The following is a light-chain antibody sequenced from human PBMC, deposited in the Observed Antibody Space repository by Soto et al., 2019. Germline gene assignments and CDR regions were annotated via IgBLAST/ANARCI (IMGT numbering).Light chain of an antibody. Sequence: QSVLTQPPSASGTPGQRVTISCSGSSSNIGSNTVNWYQQLPGTAPKLLIYSNNQRPSGVPDRFSGSKSGTSDSLAISGLQSEDEAEYYCAAWYDSLNGHVVFGGGTKLTVL. CDR3: AAWYDSLNGHVV. V-gene: IGLV1-44*01. CDR1: SSNIGSNT. J-gene: IGLJ2*01. CDR2: SNN.